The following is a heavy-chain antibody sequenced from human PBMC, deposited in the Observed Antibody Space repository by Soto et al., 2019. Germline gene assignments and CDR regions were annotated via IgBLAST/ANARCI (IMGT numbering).Heavy chain of an antibody. CDR1: GYTFTGYA. J-gene: IGHJ4*02. Sequence: QVQLVQSGAEEKKPGASVKVSCKASGYTFTGYAMHWVRQAPGQRLEWMGWINAGNGNTKYSQKFQGRVTITRETSANTAYMELSSLRSEDTAVYDCARAVAVAADFDYWGQGTLVTVSS. D-gene: IGHD6-19*01. CDR3: ARAVAVAADFDY. V-gene: IGHV1-3*05. CDR2: INAGNGNT.